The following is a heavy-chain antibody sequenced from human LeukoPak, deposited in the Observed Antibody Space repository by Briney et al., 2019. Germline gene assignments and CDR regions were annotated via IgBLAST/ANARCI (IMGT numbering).Heavy chain of an antibody. V-gene: IGHV3-64*01. D-gene: IGHD5-18*01. CDR1: GGSISSSSYY. CDR2: ISSNGGST. Sequence: PSETLSLTCTVSGGSISSSSYYWGWVRQAPGKGLEYVSAISSNGGSTYYANSVKGRFTISRDNSKNTLYLQMGSLRAEDMAVYYCARGTQLWSPHFDYWGQGTLVTVSS. J-gene: IGHJ4*02. CDR3: ARGTQLWSPHFDY.